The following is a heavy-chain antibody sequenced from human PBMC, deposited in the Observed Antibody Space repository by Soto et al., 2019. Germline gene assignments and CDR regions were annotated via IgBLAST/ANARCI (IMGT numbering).Heavy chain of an antibody. J-gene: IGHJ6*02. CDR2: ISSSSSYI. V-gene: IGHV3-21*01. CDR3: TGGKRDYYYYGMDV. CDR1: GFPFRSHS. Sequence: PGGSPRLCCAAPGFPFRSHSIKWVPQASVKGLEWVSSISSSSSYIYYADSVKGRFTISRDNAKNSLYLQMNSLRAEDTAVYYCTGGKRDYYYYGMDVWGQGTTVTVSS. D-gene: IGHD1-1*01.